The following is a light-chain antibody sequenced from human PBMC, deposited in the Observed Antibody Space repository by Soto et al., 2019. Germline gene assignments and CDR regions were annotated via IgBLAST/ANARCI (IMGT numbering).Light chain of an antibody. Sequence: LTQPPSASGTPGQRVTISCSGSSSNIGGNIVNWYQQLPGTAPKLLIFGNDQRPSWVPDRFSGSKSGTSASLAISGLQSEDEANYYCAAWDDSLNGVVFGGGTKLTVL. J-gene: IGLJ2*01. CDR1: SSNIGGNI. V-gene: IGLV1-44*01. CDR3: AAWDDSLNGVV. CDR2: GND.